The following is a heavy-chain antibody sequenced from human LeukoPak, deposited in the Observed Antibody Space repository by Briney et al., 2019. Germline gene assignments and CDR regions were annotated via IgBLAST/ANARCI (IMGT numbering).Heavy chain of an antibody. Sequence: PGGSLRLSCAASGFSVSSNYMNWVRQAPGRGLEWVSIIFGGGSTYYTDSVKGRFTVSRDTSKNTLHLQMNRLRAEDTAVYYCARGLGTYSSSWYFFYGMDVWGLGTTVTVSS. CDR3: ARGLGTYSSSWYFFYGMDV. CDR1: GFSVSSNY. J-gene: IGHJ6*02. V-gene: IGHV3-66*01. CDR2: IFGGGST. D-gene: IGHD6-13*01.